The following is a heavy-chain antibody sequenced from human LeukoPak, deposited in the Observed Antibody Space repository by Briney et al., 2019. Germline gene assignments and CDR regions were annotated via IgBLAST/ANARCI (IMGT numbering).Heavy chain of an antibody. D-gene: IGHD4-23*01. Sequence: SETLSLTCTVSGGSISSYYWSWIRQPPGKGLEWIGYIYYSGSTNYNPSLKSRVTTSVDTSKNQFSLKLSSVTAADTAVYYCARVSGNSRGYGMDVWGQGTTVTVSS. CDR1: GGSISSYY. CDR3: ARVSGNSRGYGMDV. V-gene: IGHV4-59*01. J-gene: IGHJ6*02. CDR2: IYYSGST.